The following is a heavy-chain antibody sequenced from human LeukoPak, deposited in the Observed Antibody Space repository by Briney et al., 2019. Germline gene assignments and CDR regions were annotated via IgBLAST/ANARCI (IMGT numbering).Heavy chain of an antibody. Sequence: RGESLKISCKGSGYSFTSYWVGWVRQMPGKGLEWMGIIYPGDSDTRYSPSFQGQVTISADKSISTAYLQWSSLKASDTAMYYCARDYDFWSGYDRYFDYWGQGTLVTVSS. CDR2: IYPGDSDT. CDR3: ARDYDFWSGYDRYFDY. J-gene: IGHJ4*02. D-gene: IGHD3-3*01. V-gene: IGHV5-51*01. CDR1: GYSFTSYW.